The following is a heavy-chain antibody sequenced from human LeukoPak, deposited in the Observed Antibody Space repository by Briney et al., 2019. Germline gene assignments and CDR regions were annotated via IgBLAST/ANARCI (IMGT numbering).Heavy chain of an antibody. J-gene: IGHJ4*02. Sequence: ASVKVSCKASGYSFTGYYIHWVRQAPGQGLAWMGWINPYSGDTNYAQKFQGRLTMTRETSISTAYMELSRLKSDDTAFYYCARTNGGYEYNWGLGTLVTVSS. CDR1: GYSFTGYY. D-gene: IGHD5-12*01. CDR2: INPYSGDT. CDR3: ARTNGGYEYN. V-gene: IGHV1-2*02.